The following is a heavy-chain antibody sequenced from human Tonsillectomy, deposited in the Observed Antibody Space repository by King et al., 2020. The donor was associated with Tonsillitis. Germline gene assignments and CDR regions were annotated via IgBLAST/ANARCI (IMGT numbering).Heavy chain of an antibody. D-gene: IGHD3-10*01. CDR2: MNPNSGNT. Sequence: VQLVESGAEVKKPGASVKVSCKASGYFFTNYDIIWVRKATGQGLEWMGWMNPNSGNTGYAQKFQGRVTMTTNTSIRTAYMELSSLRSEDTAVYYCAREGHYYYGSGTYRAVDYWGQGTLVIVSS. CDR1: GYFFTNYD. V-gene: IGHV1-8*01. CDR3: AREGHYYYGSGTYRAVDY. J-gene: IGHJ4*02.